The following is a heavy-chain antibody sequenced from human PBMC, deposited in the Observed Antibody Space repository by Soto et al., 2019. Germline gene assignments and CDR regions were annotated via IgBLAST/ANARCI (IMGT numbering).Heavy chain of an antibody. V-gene: IGHV3-30-3*01. CDR3: AREGFFYMDV. J-gene: IGHJ6*03. CDR2: ISYDGSAE. CDR1: GFIFSGYA. Sequence: GGSLRLSCAASGFIFSGYAMHWVRRAPGKGLDWVAVISYDGSAEYYAESVRGRFTISRDNAKNSLYLQMNSLRAEGTAVYYCAREGFFYMDVSGKGTTVTVSS.